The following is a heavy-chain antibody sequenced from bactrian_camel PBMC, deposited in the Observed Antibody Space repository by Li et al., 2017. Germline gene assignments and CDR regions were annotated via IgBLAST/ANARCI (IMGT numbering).Heavy chain of an antibody. J-gene: IGHJ4*01. CDR1: GYTYSNW. Sequence: HVQLVESGGGSVQAGGSLTLSCAGSGYTYSNWMGWFRQAPGNDREAVAFIELGAGSTYVVDSVKGRFTISRDNAKNTLYLQLNSLKTEDTAMYNCAKDPRRPADYSDSGLIRDLVSYWGQGTQVTVS. CDR2: IELGAGST. D-gene: IGHD3*01. V-gene: IGHV3S1*01. CDR3: AKDPRRPADYSDSGLIRDLVSY.